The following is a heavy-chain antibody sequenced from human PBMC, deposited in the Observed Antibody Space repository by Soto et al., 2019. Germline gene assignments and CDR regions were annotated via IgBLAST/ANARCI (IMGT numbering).Heavy chain of an antibody. CDR2: LSASGATT. CDR1: GFSFSTYA. Sequence: GRCLRLSCAASGFSFSTYALTCVRQAPWKGLEWVSGLSASGATTYYADSVKGRFTISRDNSKITVFMQMTSLRAEDAALYYCARWTDTVVDAALAGGACGIWGQGTMVTVS. D-gene: IGHD3-10*01. CDR3: ARWTDTVVDAALAGGACGI. J-gene: IGHJ3*02. V-gene: IGHV3-23*01.